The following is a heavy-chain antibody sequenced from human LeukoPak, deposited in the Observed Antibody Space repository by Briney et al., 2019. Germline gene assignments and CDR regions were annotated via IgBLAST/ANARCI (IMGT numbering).Heavy chain of an antibody. V-gene: IGHV1-18*01. Sequence: GASVKVSCKASGYTFTSYGISWVRQAPGQGLEWMGWISAYNGNTNYAQKLQGRVTMTTDTSTSTAYMELRSLRSDDTAVYYCARDLFRFLEPYNWFDPWGQGTLVTVSS. CDR2: ISAYNGNT. CDR1: GYTFTSYG. CDR3: ARDLFRFLEPYNWFDP. D-gene: IGHD3-3*01. J-gene: IGHJ5*02.